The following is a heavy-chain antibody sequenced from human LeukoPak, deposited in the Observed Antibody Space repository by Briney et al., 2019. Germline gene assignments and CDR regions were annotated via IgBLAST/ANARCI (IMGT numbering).Heavy chain of an antibody. J-gene: IGHJ5*02. CDR3: ARGGYYYGSGSFDWFDP. CDR1: GGTFSSYA. D-gene: IGHD3-10*01. Sequence: GASVKVSCKASGGTFSSYAISWVRQAPGQGLEWMGGIIPIFGTANYAQKFQGRVTITADKSTSTAYMELSSLRSDDTAVYYCARGGYYYGSGSFDWFDPWGQGTLVTVSS. V-gene: IGHV1-69*06. CDR2: IIPIFGTA.